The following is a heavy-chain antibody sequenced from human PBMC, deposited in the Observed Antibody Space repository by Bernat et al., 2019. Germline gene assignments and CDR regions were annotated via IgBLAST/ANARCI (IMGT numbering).Heavy chain of an antibody. Sequence: KGLEWVAFIRPEGSNGYSGDSVKGRFTISRDNSKNTLYLQMNSLRPEDTAVYYCTSYSDPPAYSYWYF. CDR3: TSYSDPPAYSYWYF. J-gene: IGHJ2*01. D-gene: IGHD3-22*01. CDR2: IRPEGSNG. V-gene: IGHV3-30*02.